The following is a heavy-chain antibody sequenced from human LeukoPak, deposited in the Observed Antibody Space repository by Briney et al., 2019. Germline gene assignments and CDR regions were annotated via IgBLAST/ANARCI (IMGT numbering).Heavy chain of an antibody. Sequence: GGTLRLSCGASGFTFSTYGMTWVRQAPGKGLEWVSIIYSGGSTFYADSVKGRFTISRDNSKNTLYPQMNSLRAEDTAVYYCARGGSYLSAFDIWGQGTMVTVSS. V-gene: IGHV3-53*01. CDR1: GFTFSTYG. J-gene: IGHJ3*02. D-gene: IGHD1-26*01. CDR3: ARGGSYLSAFDI. CDR2: IYSGGST.